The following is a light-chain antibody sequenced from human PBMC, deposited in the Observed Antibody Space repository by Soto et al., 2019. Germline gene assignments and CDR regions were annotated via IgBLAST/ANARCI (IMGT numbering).Light chain of an antibody. J-gene: IGKJ4*01. CDR1: QSVSSSY. CDR3: QQYGSSPALT. CDR2: GAS. V-gene: IGKV3-20*01. Sequence: EIVLTQSPVTLSLSPGERATLSYRASQSVSSSYLAWYQQKPGQAPRLLIYGASSRATGIPDRFSGSGSGTDFTLTISRLEPEDFAVYYCQQYGSSPALTFGGGTKVDIK.